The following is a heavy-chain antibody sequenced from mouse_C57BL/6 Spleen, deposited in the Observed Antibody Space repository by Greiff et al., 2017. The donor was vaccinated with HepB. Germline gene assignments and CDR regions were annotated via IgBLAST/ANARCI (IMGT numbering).Heavy chain of an antibody. D-gene: IGHD4-1*01. CDR1: GFTFSDYY. CDR3: ARVTNWDGDFDY. J-gene: IGHJ2*01. V-gene: IGHV5-16*01. CDR2: INYDGSST. Sequence: EVMLVESEGGLVQPGSSMKLSCTASGFTFSDYYMAWVRQVPEKGLEWVANINYDGSSTYYLDSLKSRFIISRDNAKNILYLQMSSLKSEDTATYYCARVTNWDGDFDYWGQGTTLTVSS.